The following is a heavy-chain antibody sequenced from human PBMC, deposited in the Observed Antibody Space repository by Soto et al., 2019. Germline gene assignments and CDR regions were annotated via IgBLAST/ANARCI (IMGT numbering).Heavy chain of an antibody. J-gene: IGHJ4*02. CDR3: ANQYSYGLFDY. Sequence: SETLSLTCAVSGYSISSGYYWGWIRQPPGKGLEWIGSIYHSGSTYYNPSLKSRVTISVDTSKNQFSLKLSSVTAADTAVYYCANQYSYGLFDYWGQGTLVTVSS. D-gene: IGHD5-18*01. V-gene: IGHV4-38-2*01. CDR1: GYSISSGYY. CDR2: IYHSGST.